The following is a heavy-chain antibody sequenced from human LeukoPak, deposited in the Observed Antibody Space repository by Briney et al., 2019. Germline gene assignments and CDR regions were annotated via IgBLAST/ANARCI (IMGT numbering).Heavy chain of an antibody. CDR2: ISYDGSNK. J-gene: IGHJ6*03. Sequence: PGGSLRLSCAASGFTFSSYAMHWVRQAPGKGLEWVAVISYDGSNKYYADSVKGRFTISRDNSKNTLYLQMNSLRAEDTAVYYCAKDQAIKAGSVGGNSRLYYYYMDVWGKGTTVTVSS. CDR3: AKDQAIKAGSVGGNSRLYYYYMDV. D-gene: IGHD4-23*01. V-gene: IGHV3-30-3*01. CDR1: GFTFSSYA.